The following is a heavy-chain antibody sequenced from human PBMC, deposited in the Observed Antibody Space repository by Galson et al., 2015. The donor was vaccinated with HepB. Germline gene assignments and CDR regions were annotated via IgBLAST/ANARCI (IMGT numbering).Heavy chain of an antibody. V-gene: IGHV1-69*13. J-gene: IGHJ4*02. CDR1: GGTFSSYA. CDR3: ARDWDDSSGYSRNVGYFDY. CDR2: IIPIFGTA. D-gene: IGHD3-22*01. Sequence: SVKVSCKASGGTFSSYAISWVRQAPGQGLEWMGGIIPIFGTANYAQKFQGRVTITADESTSTAYMELSSLRSEDTAVYYCARDWDDSSGYSRNVGYFDYWGQGTLVTVSS.